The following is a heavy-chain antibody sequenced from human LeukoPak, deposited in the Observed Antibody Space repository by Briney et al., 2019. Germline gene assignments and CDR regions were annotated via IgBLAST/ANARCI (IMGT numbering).Heavy chain of an antibody. CDR3: ATGTITMMADAFDI. CDR1: GYTLTELS. Sequence: GASVKVSCKVSGYTLTELSMHWVRQAPGKGLEWMGGVDPEDGETIYAQKFQGRVTMTEDTSTDTAYMELSSLRSEDTAVYYCATGTITMMADAFDIWGQGTMVTVSS. D-gene: IGHD3-22*01. J-gene: IGHJ3*02. V-gene: IGHV1-24*01. CDR2: VDPEDGET.